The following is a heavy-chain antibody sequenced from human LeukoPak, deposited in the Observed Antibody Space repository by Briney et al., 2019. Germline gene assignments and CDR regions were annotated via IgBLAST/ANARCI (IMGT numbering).Heavy chain of an antibody. J-gene: IGHJ6*03. CDR3: ARDPISYYYYMDV. Sequence: GGSLRLSCGASGFTFSRFAMNWVRQAPGKGLEWIPYISSSGSIIYYADSMKGRFNVSRDNAKNSLYLQINSLSAEDTAVYYCARDPISYYYYMDVWGKGTSVFVSS. CDR2: ISSSGSII. V-gene: IGHV3-48*01. D-gene: IGHD3-16*01. CDR1: GFTFSRFA.